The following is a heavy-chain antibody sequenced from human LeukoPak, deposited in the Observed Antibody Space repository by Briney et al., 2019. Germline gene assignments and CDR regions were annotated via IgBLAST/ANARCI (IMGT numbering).Heavy chain of an antibody. V-gene: IGHV1-69*06. CDR3: ARNYGDYDPYYFDY. J-gene: IGHJ4*02. CDR1: GGTFSSYA. Sequence: ASVKVSCKASGGTFSSYAISWVRQAPGQGLEWMGGIIPIFGTANYAQKFQGRVTITADKSTSTAYMELSSLRSEDTAVYYCARNYGDYDPYYFDYWGQGTLVTVSS. CDR2: IIPIFGTA. D-gene: IGHD4-17*01.